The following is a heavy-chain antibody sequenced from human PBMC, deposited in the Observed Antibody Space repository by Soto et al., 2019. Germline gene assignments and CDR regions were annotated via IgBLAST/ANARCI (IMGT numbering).Heavy chain of an antibody. CDR1: GFTFSSNG. CDR3: AREGYSGYDGFDP. J-gene: IGHJ5*02. CDR2: ISAYNGNT. Sequence: ASVKVSCKASGFTFSSNGISWGRQAPGQRLEWMGWISAYNGNTNYAQKLQGRVTMTTDTSTSTAYMELRSLRSDDTAVYYCAREGYSGYDGFDPWGQGTLVTVSS. V-gene: IGHV1-18*01. D-gene: IGHD5-12*01.